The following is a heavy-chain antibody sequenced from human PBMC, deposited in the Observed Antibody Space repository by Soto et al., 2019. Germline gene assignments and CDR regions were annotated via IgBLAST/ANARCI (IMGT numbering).Heavy chain of an antibody. CDR1: GYSFTKYG. Sequence: ASVKVSCKTSGYSFTKYGLHWVRQAPGQRLEWMGWINPGNGDTKYSQKFQGRVAITRDTSATTAYMELSSLRSEDSAVFYCARTDCSSTSCYNYYYYGMDVWGQGTTVTVSS. CDR3: ARTDCSSTSCYNYYYYGMDV. J-gene: IGHJ6*02. CDR2: INPGNGDT. D-gene: IGHD2-2*01. V-gene: IGHV1-3*01.